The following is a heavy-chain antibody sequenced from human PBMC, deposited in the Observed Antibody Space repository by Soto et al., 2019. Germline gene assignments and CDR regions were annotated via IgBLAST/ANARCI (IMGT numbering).Heavy chain of an antibody. CDR2: ISSSSSYI. D-gene: IGHD3-10*01. CDR3: ARDLYGSGTSVSVYYYYGMDV. CDR1: GVTCSSYS. V-gene: IGHV3-21*01. J-gene: IGHJ6*02. Sequence: VGSLSLCDASSGVTCSSYSMNWVRPAPGKGLEWVSSISSSSSYIYYADSVKGRFTISRDNAKNSLYLQMNSLRAEDTAVYYCARDLYGSGTSVSVYYYYGMDVWGQGTTVTVSS.